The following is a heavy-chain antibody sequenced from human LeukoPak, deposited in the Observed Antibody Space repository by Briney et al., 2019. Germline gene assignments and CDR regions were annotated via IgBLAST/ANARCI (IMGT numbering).Heavy chain of an antibody. J-gene: IGHJ4*02. V-gene: IGHV1-2*02. CDR2: INPNSGGT. CDR3: ARENVESYYYDSSGYYYN. D-gene: IGHD3-22*01. Sequence: ASVKVSCKASGYTFTSYGISWVRQAPGQGLEWMGWINPNSGGTNYAQKFQGRVTMTRDTSISTAYMELSRLRSDDTAVYYCARENVESYYYDSSGYYYNWGQGTLVTVSS. CDR1: GYTFTSYG.